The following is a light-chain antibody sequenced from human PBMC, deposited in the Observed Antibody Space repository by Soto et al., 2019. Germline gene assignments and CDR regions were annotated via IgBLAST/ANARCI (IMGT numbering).Light chain of an antibody. Sequence: DIQMTQSPSFLSASVGDRVTITCRASQSISNFLNWYQQKPGKAPKLLIYAASSLQSGVPERFSASGSGTDFTLTISSLQPEDFATYYCQQSYSTPLTFGGGTKVEIK. CDR1: QSISNF. J-gene: IGKJ4*01. CDR2: AAS. CDR3: QQSYSTPLT. V-gene: IGKV1-39*01.